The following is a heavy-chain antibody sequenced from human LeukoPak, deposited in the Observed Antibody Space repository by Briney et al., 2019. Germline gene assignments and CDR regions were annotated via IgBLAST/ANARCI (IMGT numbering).Heavy chain of an antibody. CDR3: ATSGYSLHYGMDV. J-gene: IGHJ6*02. V-gene: IGHV1-24*01. CDR2: FDPEDGET. Sequence: GSVQVSWKVSGYTLTELSMHWVRQAPGKGLEWMGGFDPEDGETIYAQKFQGRVTMTEDTSTDTAYMELSSLRSEDTAVYYCATSGYSLHYGMDVWGQGTTVTVSS. D-gene: IGHD3-22*01. CDR1: GYTLTELS.